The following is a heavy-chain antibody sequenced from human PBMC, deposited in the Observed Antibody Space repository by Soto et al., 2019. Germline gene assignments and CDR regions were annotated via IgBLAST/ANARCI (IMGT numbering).Heavy chain of an antibody. D-gene: IGHD4-4*01. CDR3: AASGRDFLRYDYKDTEGLDI. V-gene: IGHV1-69*01. J-gene: IGHJ3*02. CDR2: IIPLFNVA. CDR1: GGTFSNFA. Sequence: QVQLVQSGPEVKKPGSSVKVSCEASGGTFSNFAVNWVRQAPGQGLEWVGGIIPLFNVAKYAQKFEGRVTIVADDSTSSAYMDLSSLRSDDTAVYYCAASGRDFLRYDYKDTEGLDIWGQGTMVTVSS.